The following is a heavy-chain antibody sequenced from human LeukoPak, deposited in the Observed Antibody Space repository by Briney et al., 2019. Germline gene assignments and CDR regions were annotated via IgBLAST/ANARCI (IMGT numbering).Heavy chain of an antibody. V-gene: IGHV3-7*01. D-gene: IGHD5-12*01. CDR1: GFTFSSYW. CDR3: ARSGNGPIPYYFDY. J-gene: IGHJ4*02. CDR2: IKQDGSEK. Sequence: PGGSLRLSCAASGFTFSSYWMSWVRQAPGKGLEWVANIKQDGSEKYYVDSVKGRFTISRDNAKNSLYLQMNSLRAEDTAVYYCARSGNGPIPYYFDYWGQGTLVTVSS.